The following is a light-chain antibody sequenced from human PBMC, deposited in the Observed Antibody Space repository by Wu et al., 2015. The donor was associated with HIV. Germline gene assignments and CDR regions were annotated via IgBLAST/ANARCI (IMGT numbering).Light chain of an antibody. CDR3: QQYGSSPPVT. J-gene: IGKJ5*01. CDR1: QSVSSNY. CDR2: GAY. V-gene: IGKV3-20*01. Sequence: IVLTQSPGTLSLSPGERATLSCRASQSVSSNYVAWYQQKPGQAPRLLIYGAYNKVTGIPGRFSGSGSGTDFTLTIRRLEPEDFAVYYCQQYGSSPPVTFGQGTRLEIK.